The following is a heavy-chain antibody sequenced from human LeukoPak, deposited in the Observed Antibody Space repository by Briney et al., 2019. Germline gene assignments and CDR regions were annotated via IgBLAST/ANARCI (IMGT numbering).Heavy chain of an antibody. D-gene: IGHD5-18*01. CDR3: ARASDGYPYDY. J-gene: IGHJ4*02. Sequence: GASVKVSCKASGGTFSSYAISWVRQAPGQGLEWMGRIIPILGIANYAQKFQGRVTITADKSTSTAYMELSSLRSEDTAVYYCARASDGYPYDYWGQGTLVTVSS. CDR2: IIPILGIA. V-gene: IGHV1-69*04. CDR1: GGTFSSYA.